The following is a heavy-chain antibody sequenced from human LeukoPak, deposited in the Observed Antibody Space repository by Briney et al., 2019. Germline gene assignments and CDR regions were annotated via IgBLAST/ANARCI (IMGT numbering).Heavy chain of an antibody. CDR3: ARDSQCGGDCYSSFDY. J-gene: IGHJ4*02. CDR2: INHSGST. CDR1: GGSFSDYY. D-gene: IGHD2-21*02. V-gene: IGHV4-34*01. Sequence: SETLSLTCTIYGGSFSDYYWTWILQPPGKGLEWIGEINHSGSTNYSPSLKSRVTISLDTSKNQFSLKLTSVTAADTAVYYCARDSQCGGDCYSSFDYWGQGTLVTVSS.